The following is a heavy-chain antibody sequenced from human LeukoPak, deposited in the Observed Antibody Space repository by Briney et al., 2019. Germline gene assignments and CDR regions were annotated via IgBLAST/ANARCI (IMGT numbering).Heavy chain of an antibody. V-gene: IGHV1-18*01. CDR1: GYTFASYG. D-gene: IGHD3-9*01. J-gene: IGHJ6*03. Sequence: ASVKVSCKASGYTFASYGISWVRQAPGQGLEWMRWISAYNGNTNYAQKPQGRVTMTTDTSTSTAYMELRSLRSDDTAVYYCARVDPPQSMDVWGKGTTVTVSS. CDR3: ARVDPPQSMDV. CDR2: ISAYNGNT.